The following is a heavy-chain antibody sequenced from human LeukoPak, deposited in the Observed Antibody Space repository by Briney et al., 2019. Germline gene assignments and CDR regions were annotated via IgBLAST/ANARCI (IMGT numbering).Heavy chain of an antibody. V-gene: IGHV3-21*01. J-gene: IGHJ3*02. CDR3: AGSSGLWDDAFDI. CDR2: ISSSSSYI. Sequence: GGSLRLSCAASGFTFSSYSMNWVRQAPGKGLEWVSSISSSSSYIYYADSVKGRFTISRDNAKNSLYLQMNSLRAEDTAVYYCAGSSGLWDDAFDIWGQGTMVTVSS. CDR1: GFTFSSYS. D-gene: IGHD3-22*01.